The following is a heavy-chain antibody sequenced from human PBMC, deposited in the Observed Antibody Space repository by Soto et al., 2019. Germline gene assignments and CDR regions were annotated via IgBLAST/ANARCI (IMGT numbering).Heavy chain of an antibody. CDR3: ARKVDCSGGSCYAGVPEPGSWFDY. D-gene: IGHD2-15*01. Sequence: QVQLVQSGAEVKKPGSSVKVSCKASGGTFSSYAISWVRQAPGQGLEWMGGIIPIFGTANYAQKFQGRVTITADESTSTAYMELSSLRSEDTAVYYCARKVDCSGGSCYAGVPEPGSWFDYWGQGTLVTVSS. CDR1: GGTFSSYA. CDR2: IIPIFGTA. J-gene: IGHJ4*02. V-gene: IGHV1-69*01.